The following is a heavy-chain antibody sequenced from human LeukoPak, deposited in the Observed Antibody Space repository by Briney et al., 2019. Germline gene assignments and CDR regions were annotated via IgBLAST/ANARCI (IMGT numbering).Heavy chain of an antibody. CDR3: VSSEWYAAFDI. Sequence: GRSLRLSCAASGFTFDDYAMHWVRQAPGKGLEWVSGISWNSGSIGYADSVKGRFTISRDNAKNTLYLQMNSLGVEDTAVFYCVSSEWYAAFDIWGQGTLVTVSS. J-gene: IGHJ3*02. CDR1: GFTFDDYA. D-gene: IGHD6-19*01. CDR2: ISWNSGSI. V-gene: IGHV3-9*01.